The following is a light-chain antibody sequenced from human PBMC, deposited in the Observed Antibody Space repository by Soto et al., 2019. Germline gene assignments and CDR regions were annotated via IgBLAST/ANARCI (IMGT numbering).Light chain of an antibody. CDR2: GAS. J-gene: IGKJ4*01. CDR3: QQYGSSPLT. V-gene: IGKV3-20*01. Sequence: EIVLTQSPGTLSLSPGEGATLSCRASQSVSSNYLAWYHHKPGQAPRLLIYGASNRATGVPDRFSGSGSGTDFTLPISRLEPEDFAVYYCQQYGSSPLTFGGGTKVEIK. CDR1: QSVSSNY.